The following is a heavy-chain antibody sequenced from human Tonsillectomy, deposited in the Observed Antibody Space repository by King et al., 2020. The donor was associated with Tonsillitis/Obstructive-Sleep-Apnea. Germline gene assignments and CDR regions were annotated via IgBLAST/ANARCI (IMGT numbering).Heavy chain of an antibody. CDR2: FDPEDGET. CDR3: ATTYYSSGSYYNDGWFDP. Sequence: QLVQSGAEVKKPGASVKVSCKVSGYTLTELSMLWVRQAPGKGLEWMGGFDPEDGETIYAQKFQGRVTMTEDTSTDTAYMELSSLRSEDTAVYYCATTYYSSGSYYNDGWFDPWGQGILVTVSS. V-gene: IGHV1-24*01. J-gene: IGHJ5*02. CDR1: GYTLTELS. D-gene: IGHD3-10*01.